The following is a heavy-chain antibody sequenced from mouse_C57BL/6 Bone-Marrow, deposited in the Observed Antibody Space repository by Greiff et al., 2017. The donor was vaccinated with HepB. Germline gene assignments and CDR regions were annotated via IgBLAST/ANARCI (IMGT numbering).Heavy chain of an antibody. CDR1: GFNIKDYY. D-gene: IGHD1-1*01. J-gene: IGHJ4*01. CDR3: ARRPYYYGSSYEDAMDY. V-gene: IGHV14-2*01. CDR2: IDPEDGET. Sequence: EVQLVESGAELVKPGASVKLSCTASGFNIKDYYMHWVKQRTEQGLEWIGRIDPEDGETKYAPKFQGKATITADTSSNTAYLPLSSLTSEDTPVYYCARRPYYYGSSYEDAMDYWGQGTSVTVSS.